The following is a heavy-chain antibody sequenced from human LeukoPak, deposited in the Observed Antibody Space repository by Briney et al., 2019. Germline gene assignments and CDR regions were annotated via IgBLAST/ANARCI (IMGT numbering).Heavy chain of an antibody. Sequence: PSETLSLTCTVSGGSISTHYWSWIRQPAGKGLEWIGRIYTSGSTNYNPSLRSRVAMSIDTSKNQFSLNLNSMTAADTAVYYCAREHCSGGSCYHSWYFDLWGRGTLVTVSS. J-gene: IGHJ2*01. V-gene: IGHV4-4*07. CDR2: IYTSGST. D-gene: IGHD2-15*01. CDR1: GGSISTHY. CDR3: AREHCSGGSCYHSWYFDL.